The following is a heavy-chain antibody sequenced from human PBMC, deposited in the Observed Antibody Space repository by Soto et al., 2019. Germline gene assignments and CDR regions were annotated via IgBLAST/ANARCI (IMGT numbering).Heavy chain of an antibody. CDR3: STNDSVYCSGGSCYSGYGAFDI. J-gene: IGHJ3*02. V-gene: IGHV4-59*08. Sequence: KPSETLSLTCTVSGGSISSYYWSWIRQPPGKGLEWIGYIYYSGSTNYNPYIKSRVTIKVDTSKNQYSLKLSSVTAADSAVYYCSTNDSVYCSGGSCYSGYGAFDIWGQGTMVTVSS. D-gene: IGHD2-15*01. CDR2: IYYSGST. CDR1: GGSISSYY.